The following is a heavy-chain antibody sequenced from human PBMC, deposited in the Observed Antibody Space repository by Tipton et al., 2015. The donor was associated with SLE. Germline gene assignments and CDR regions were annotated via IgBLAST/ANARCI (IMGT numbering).Heavy chain of an antibody. V-gene: IGHV5-51*01. D-gene: IGHD3-22*01. J-gene: IGHJ5*02. Sequence: VQLVQSGAEVKKPGESVRISCKASGYRFTDHWIGWVRQTPGKGLEWLGVIWPDDSDTRYSPSFRGQVTISVDNSITTAYLQLISLEASDTAMYFCATFSSGWWGDSWGQGTLVSVSS. CDR3: ATFSSGWWGDS. CDR1: GYRFTDHW. CDR2: IWPDDSDT.